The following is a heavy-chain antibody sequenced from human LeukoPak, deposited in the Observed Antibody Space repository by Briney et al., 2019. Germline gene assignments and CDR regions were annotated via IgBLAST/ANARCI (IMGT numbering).Heavy chain of an antibody. V-gene: IGHV3-23*01. CDR3: ATYRQVLLPFES. D-gene: IGHD2/OR15-2a*01. Sequence: PGGSLRLSCVASGFTFSSSAISWIRQAPGKGLEWGSSIFPSGGEIHYADSVRGRFTISRDNSKSTLSLQMNSLRAEDTAIYYCATYRQVLLPFESWGQGTLVTVSS. CDR1: GFTFSSSA. CDR2: IFPSGGEI. J-gene: IGHJ4*02.